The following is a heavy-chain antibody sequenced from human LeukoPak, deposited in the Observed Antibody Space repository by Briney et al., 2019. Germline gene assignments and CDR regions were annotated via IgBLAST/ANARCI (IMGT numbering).Heavy chain of an antibody. CDR1: GYTFTSYG. D-gene: IGHD3-16*01. Sequence: GASVKVSCKASGYTFTSYGISWVRQAPGQGLEWMGWISAYNGNTNYAQKLQGRVTMTTDTSTSTAYMELRNLRSDDTAVYYCARVRYRLAETYIDYWGQGTLVTVSS. CDR2: ISAYNGNT. J-gene: IGHJ4*02. CDR3: ARVRYRLAETYIDY. V-gene: IGHV1-18*01.